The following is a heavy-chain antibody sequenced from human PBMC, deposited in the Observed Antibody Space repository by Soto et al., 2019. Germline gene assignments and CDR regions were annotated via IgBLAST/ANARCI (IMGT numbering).Heavy chain of an antibody. CDR1: GYSITAGGYY. D-gene: IGHD6-19*01. V-gene: IGHV4-39*07. CDR3: ARMYSSGSGWFHP. Sequence: SETLSLTCFVSGYSITAGGYYWGWTRHHPGKGLEWIGSFYSSGSIIYNPSLRSRVSISGDTSSNQFSMSLTSVTAADTARYYCARMYSSGSGWFHPWGQGXLVTVYS. J-gene: IGHJ5*02. CDR2: FYSSGSI.